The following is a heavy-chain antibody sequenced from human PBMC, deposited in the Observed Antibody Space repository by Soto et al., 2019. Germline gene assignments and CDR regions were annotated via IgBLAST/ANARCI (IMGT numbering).Heavy chain of an antibody. CDR3: AKGAAARHRFSPGFDY. Sequence: EVQLLESGGGLVQPGGSLRLSCAASGFTFSSYAMRWVRQAPGKGLEWVSAISGSGGSTYYADSVKGRFTISRDNSKNTLYLQMNSLRAEDTAVYYCAKGAAARHRFSPGFDYWGQGTLVTVSS. CDR1: GFTFSSYA. D-gene: IGHD6-6*01. V-gene: IGHV3-23*01. J-gene: IGHJ4*02. CDR2: ISGSGGST.